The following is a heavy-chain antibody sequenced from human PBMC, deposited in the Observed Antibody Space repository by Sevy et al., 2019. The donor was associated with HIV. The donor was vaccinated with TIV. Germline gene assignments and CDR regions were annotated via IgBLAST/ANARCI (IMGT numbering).Heavy chain of an antibody. D-gene: IGHD2-15*01. V-gene: IGHV3-21*01. CDR3: ARAPENYCSGGSCYHH. J-gene: IGHJ5*02. Sequence: GGSLRLSCAASGFTFSSYSMNWVRQAPGKGLEWVSSISSSSSYIYYADSVKGRFTISRDNAKNSLYLQMNSPRAEDTAVYYCARAPENYCSGGSCYHHWGQGTPVTVSS. CDR1: GFTFSSYS. CDR2: ISSSSSYI.